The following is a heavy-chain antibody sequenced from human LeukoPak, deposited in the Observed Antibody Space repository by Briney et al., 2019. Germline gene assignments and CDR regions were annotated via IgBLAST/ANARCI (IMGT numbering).Heavy chain of an antibody. CDR2: IYYSGST. V-gene: IGHV4-39*07. CDR3: AREGARWEPSFSAFDI. D-gene: IGHD1-26*01. Sequence: SETLSLTCTVSGGSISSSSYYWGWIRQPPGKGLEWIGSIYYSGSTSYNPSLKSRVTISVDTSKNQFSLKLSSVTAADTAVYYCAREGARWEPSFSAFDIWGQGTMVTVSS. CDR1: GGSISSSSYY. J-gene: IGHJ3*02.